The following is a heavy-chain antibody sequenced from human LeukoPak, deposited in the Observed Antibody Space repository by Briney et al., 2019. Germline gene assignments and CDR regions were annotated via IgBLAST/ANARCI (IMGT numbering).Heavy chain of an antibody. J-gene: IGHJ4*02. CDR2: INPSGGAT. V-gene: IGHV1-46*01. CDR1: GYTFTSYY. Sequence: GASVKVSCEASGYTFTSYYMHWGRQAPGQGLEWMGIINPSGGATSYVQKFQGRVTMTRDTSTSTVYMELSSLRSEDTAVYYCARDKIPVGGDYFDYWGQGTLVTVSS. D-gene: IGHD6-19*01. CDR3: ARDKIPVGGDYFDY.